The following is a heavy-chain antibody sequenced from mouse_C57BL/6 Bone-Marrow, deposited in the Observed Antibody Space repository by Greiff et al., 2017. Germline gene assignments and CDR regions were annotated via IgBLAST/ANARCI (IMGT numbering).Heavy chain of an antibody. V-gene: IGHV1-59*01. CDR1: GYTFTSYW. CDR2: IDPSDSYT. Sequence: QVQLQQPGAELVRPGTSVKLSCKASGYTFTSYWMHWVKQRPGQGLEWIGVIDPSDSYTNYNQKFKGKATLTVDTSSSTAYMQLSSLTSEDSAVYYCASKGSDSSGYGFAYWGQGTLVTVSA. D-gene: IGHD3-2*02. CDR3: ASKGSDSSGYGFAY. J-gene: IGHJ3*01.